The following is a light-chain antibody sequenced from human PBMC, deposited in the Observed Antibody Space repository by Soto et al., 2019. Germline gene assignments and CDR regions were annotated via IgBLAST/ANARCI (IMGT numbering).Light chain of an antibody. V-gene: IGKV1-5*01. CDR3: QQYNSYSSWT. CDR1: QSLNSL. CDR2: DAS. Sequence: DIQMTQSPSTLSASVGDRVTITCRASQSLNSLLAWYQQKPGRAPKLLIYDASTLESGVPSRFSGSGSGPEFTLTISSLQTDDFATYYCQQYNSYSSWTFGQGTKVDIK. J-gene: IGKJ1*01.